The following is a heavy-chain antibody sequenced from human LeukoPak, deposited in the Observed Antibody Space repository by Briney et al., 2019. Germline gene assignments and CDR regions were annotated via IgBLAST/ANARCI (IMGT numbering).Heavy chain of an antibody. V-gene: IGHV3-11*01. J-gene: IGHJ4*02. CDR2: ISSSGSTI. CDR1: EFTFSDYY. CDR3: ATREIITGTTSDY. D-gene: IGHD1-20*01. Sequence: GGSLRLSCAASEFTFSDYYMSWIRQAPGKGPEWVSYISSSGSTIYYADSVKGRFTISRDNAKNSLYLQMNSLRAEDTAVYYCATREIITGTTSDYWGQGTLVTVSS.